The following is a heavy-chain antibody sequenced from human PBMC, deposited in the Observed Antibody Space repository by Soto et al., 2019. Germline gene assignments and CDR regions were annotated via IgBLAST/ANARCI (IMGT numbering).Heavy chain of an antibody. CDR3: ARDYYGSGSSPYFDY. CDR1: GFTFSSYG. CDR2: LSDSGGKT. Sequence: PGGSLRLSCVASGFTFSSYGMNWVRQAPGKGLEWVSGLSDSGGKTYYADSVRGRFTISRGNSKNTLYLQMNSLRAEDTAVYYCARDYYGSGSSPYFDYWGQGTLVTVS. D-gene: IGHD3-10*01. J-gene: IGHJ4*02. V-gene: IGHV3-23*01.